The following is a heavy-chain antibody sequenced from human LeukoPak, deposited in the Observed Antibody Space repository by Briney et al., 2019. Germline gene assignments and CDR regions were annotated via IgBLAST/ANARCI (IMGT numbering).Heavy chain of an antibody. CDR1: GGSFSGYY. CDR2: INHSGST. D-gene: IGHD2-15*01. CDR3: ARALSCSGGSCYYYYMDV. J-gene: IGHJ6*03. Sequence: SGTLSLTCAVYGGSFSGYYWSWIRQPPGKGLEWIGEINHSGSTNYNPSLKSRVTISVDTSKNQFSLKLSSVTAADTAVYYCARALSCSGGSCYYYYMDVWGKGTTVTISS. V-gene: IGHV4-34*01.